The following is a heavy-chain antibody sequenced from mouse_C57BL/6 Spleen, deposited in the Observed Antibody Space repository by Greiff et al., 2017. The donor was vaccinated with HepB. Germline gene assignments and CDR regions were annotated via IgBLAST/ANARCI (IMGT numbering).Heavy chain of an antibody. D-gene: IGHD2-1*01. CDR2: IRNKANGYTT. CDR3: ARYINYGNYDYYAMDY. Sequence: EVQGVESGGGLVQPGGSLSLSCAASGFTFTDYYMSWVRQPPGKALEWLGFIRNKANGYTTEYSASVKGRFTISRDNSQSILYLQMNALRAEDSATYYCARYINYGNYDYYAMDYWGQGTSVTVSS. V-gene: IGHV7-3*01. J-gene: IGHJ4*01. CDR1: GFTFTDYY.